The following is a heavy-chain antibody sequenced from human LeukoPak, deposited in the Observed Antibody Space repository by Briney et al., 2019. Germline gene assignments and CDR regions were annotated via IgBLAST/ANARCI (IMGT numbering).Heavy chain of an antibody. D-gene: IGHD6-13*01. CDR2: IYSGGST. J-gene: IGHJ4*02. Sequence: GGSLRLSCAASGFTVSSNYMSWVRQAPGKGLEWVSVIYSGGSTYYADSVKGRFTCSRHNCKNTLYLQMNSLRAEDTAVYYCARDPRTYTAAGDYWGQGTLVTVCS. CDR3: ARDPRTYTAAGDY. CDR1: GFTVSSNY. V-gene: IGHV3-66*01.